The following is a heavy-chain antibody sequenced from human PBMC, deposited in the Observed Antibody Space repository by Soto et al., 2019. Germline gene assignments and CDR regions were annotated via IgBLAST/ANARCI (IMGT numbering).Heavy chain of an antibody. CDR3: ARAAPGIAAAGTYFDY. V-gene: IGHV3-30-3*01. Sequence: GGSLRLSCAASGFTFSSYAMHWVRQAPGKGLEWVAVISYDGSNKYYADSVKGRFTISRDNSKNTLYLQMNSLRAEDTAVYYCARAAPGIAAAGTYFDYWGQGTLVTVSS. CDR2: ISYDGSNK. J-gene: IGHJ4*02. D-gene: IGHD6-13*01. CDR1: GFTFSSYA.